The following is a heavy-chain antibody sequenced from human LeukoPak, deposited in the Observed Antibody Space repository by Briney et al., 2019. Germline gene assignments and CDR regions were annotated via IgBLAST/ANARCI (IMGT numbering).Heavy chain of an antibody. J-gene: IGHJ4*02. CDR1: GGSISSSYYN. Sequence: SETLSLTCTVSGGSISSSYYNWGWIRQPPGKGLEWIGTIYYTGSTSYNPSLKSRVTISLDTSKTQFSLKLTSVTAADTAVYFCARGFHGDQPFDYWGQGTLVTVSS. D-gene: IGHD4-17*01. CDR2: IYYTGST. V-gene: IGHV4-39*07. CDR3: ARGFHGDQPFDY.